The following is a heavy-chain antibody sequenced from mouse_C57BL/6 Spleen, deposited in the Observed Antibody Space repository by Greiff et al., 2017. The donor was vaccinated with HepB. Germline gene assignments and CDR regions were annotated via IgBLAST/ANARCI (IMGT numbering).Heavy chain of an antibody. D-gene: IGHD4-1*01. CDR1: GFTFSNYW. CDR2: IRLKSDNYAT. J-gene: IGHJ2*01. V-gene: IGHV6-3*01. CDR3: TRALLGFDY. Sequence: DVMLVESGGGLVQPGGSMKLSCVASGFTFSNYWMNWVRQSPEKGLEWVAQIRLKSDNYATHYAESVKGRFTISRDDSKSSVYLQMNNLRAEDTGIYYCTRALLGFDYWGQGTTLTVSS.